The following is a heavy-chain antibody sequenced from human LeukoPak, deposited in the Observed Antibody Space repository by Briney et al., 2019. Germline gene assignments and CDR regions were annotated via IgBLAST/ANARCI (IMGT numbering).Heavy chain of an antibody. CDR2: IWYDGSNK. D-gene: IGHD6-13*01. CDR1: GFTFSSYG. Sequence: GGSLRLSCAASGFTFSSYGMHWVRQAPGKGLEWVAVIWYDGSNKYYADSVKGRFTISRDNSKNTLYLQMNSLRAEDTAVYYCAKGPSSSWYPNWFDPWGQGTLVTVSS. CDR3: AKGPSSSWYPNWFDP. V-gene: IGHV3-33*06. J-gene: IGHJ5*02.